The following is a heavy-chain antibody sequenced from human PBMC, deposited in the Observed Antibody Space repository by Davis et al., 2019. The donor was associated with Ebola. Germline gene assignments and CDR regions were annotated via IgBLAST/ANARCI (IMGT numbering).Heavy chain of an antibody. V-gene: IGHV3-11*03. Sequence: GESLKISCAASGFTFSVYYMSWIRQAPGKGPEWVSSISSSASYKNYADSVKGRFTISRDDAKKSLYLQMDSLRAEDTAVYYCAKFPTPYSSGWSPGYFDFWGQGTLVTVSS. CDR1: GFTFSVYY. J-gene: IGHJ4*02. CDR3: AKFPTPYSSGWSPGYFDF. D-gene: IGHD6-19*01. CDR2: ISSSASYK.